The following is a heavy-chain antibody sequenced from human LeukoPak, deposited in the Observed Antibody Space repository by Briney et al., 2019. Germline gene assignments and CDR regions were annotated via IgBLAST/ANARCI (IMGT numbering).Heavy chain of an antibody. D-gene: IGHD3-10*01. CDR1: GYSISSGYY. J-gene: IGHJ6*04. CDR3: ARDRPKGLLWFGESYGMDV. Sequence: PSETLSLTCAVSGYSISSGYYGGWIRHPPGKGLEGFGSIFHSGSTYYNPSLKSRVTISVDTSKNQFSLKLSSVTAADTAVYYCARDRPKGLLWFGESYGMDVWGKGTTVTVSS. CDR2: IFHSGST. V-gene: IGHV4-38-2*02.